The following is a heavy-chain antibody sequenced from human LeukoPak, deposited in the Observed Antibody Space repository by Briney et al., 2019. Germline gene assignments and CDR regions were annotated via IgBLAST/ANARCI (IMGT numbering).Heavy chain of an antibody. CDR2: INPNSGGT. J-gene: IGHJ4*02. CDR1: GYTFTGYY. CDR3: AREDYYDSSGYYGPLVFDY. D-gene: IGHD3-22*01. V-gene: IGHV1-2*02. Sequence: ASVRVSCKASGYTFTGYYMHWVRQAPGQGLEWMGWINPNSGGTNYAQKFQGRVTMTRDTSISTAYMELSRLRSDDTAVYYCAREDYYDSSGYYGPLVFDYWGQGTLVTVSS.